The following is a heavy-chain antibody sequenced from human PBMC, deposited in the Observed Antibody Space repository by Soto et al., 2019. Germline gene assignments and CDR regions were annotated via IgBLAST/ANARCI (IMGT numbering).Heavy chain of an antibody. CDR3: ARAAYYGDFDY. J-gene: IGHJ4*02. D-gene: IGHD4-17*01. CDR2: INHSGST. Sequence: RQPPGKGLEWIGEINHSGSTNYNPSLKSRVTISVDTSKNQFSLKLSSVTAADTAVYYCARAAYYGDFDYWGQGTLVTVSS. V-gene: IGHV4-34*01.